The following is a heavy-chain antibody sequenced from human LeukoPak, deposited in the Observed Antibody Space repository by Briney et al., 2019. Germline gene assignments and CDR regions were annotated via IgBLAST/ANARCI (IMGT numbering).Heavy chain of an antibody. V-gene: IGHV4-4*02. D-gene: IGHD2-2*02. Sequence: SSETLSLTCAVSVGSISSGNWWTWVCQSPGKGLEWIGEIYHNGTHNYNPSLKSRVTISADTFKNHFSLKLTSVTAADTAVYYCATAPILRGEGGEHYKYGMDVWGQGTTVIVSS. J-gene: IGHJ6*02. CDR3: ATAPILRGEGGEHYKYGMDV. CDR2: IYHNGTH. CDR1: VGSISSGNW.